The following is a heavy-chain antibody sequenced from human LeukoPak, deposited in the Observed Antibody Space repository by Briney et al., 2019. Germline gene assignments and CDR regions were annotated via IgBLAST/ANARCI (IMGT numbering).Heavy chain of an antibody. D-gene: IGHD2-2*01. CDR3: ARGLRVSPAFDY. J-gene: IGHJ4*02. CDR2: IDPKSGAT. Sequence: VASVKVSCKASGYTFTGYYMHWVRQAPGQGLEWMAWIDPKSGATNYAQRFQGRVTMTRDTSIITAYMELSRLRPDDTAVYYCARGLRVSPAFDYWGQGTLVTVSS. CDR1: GYTFTGYY. V-gene: IGHV1-2*02.